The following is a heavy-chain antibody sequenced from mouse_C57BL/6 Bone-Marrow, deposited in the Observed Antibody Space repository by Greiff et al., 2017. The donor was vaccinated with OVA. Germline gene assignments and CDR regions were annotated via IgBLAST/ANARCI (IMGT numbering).Heavy chain of an antibody. CDR3: AKNHYYGSSHWYFDV. J-gene: IGHJ1*03. CDR2: IWRGGST. V-gene: IGHV2-5*01. D-gene: IGHD1-1*01. Sequence: LQESGPGLVQPSQSLSITCTVSGFSLTSYGVHWVRQSPGKGLEWLGVIWRGGSTDYNAAFMSRLSITKDNSKSQVFFKMNSLQADDTAIYYCAKNHYYGSSHWYFDVWGTGTTVTVSS. CDR1: GFSLTSYG.